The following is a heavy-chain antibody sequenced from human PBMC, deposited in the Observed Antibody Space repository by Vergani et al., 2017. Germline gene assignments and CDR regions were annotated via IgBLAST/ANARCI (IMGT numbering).Heavy chain of an antibody. V-gene: IGHV4-38-2*01. D-gene: IGHD2-2*01. J-gene: IGHJ6*02. Sequence: QVQLQESGPGLVKPSETLSLTCAVSGYSISSGYYWGWIRQPPGKGLEWIGSIYHSGSTYYNPSLKSRVTISVDTSKNQFSLKLSSVTAADTAVYYCARGGDIVVVPAAMMYGMDVWGQGTTVTVSS. CDR2: IYHSGST. CDR1: GYSISSGYY. CDR3: ARGGDIVVVPAAMMYGMDV.